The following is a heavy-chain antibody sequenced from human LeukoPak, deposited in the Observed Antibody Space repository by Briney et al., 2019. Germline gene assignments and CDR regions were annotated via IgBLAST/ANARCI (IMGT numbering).Heavy chain of an antibody. Sequence: ASVKVSCKASGYTFTGYYMHWVRQAPGQGLEWMGWINPNSGGTNYAQKFQGRVTMTRDTSISTAYMELSRLRSDDTAVYYCARDYYYDSSGYLDYWGQGTQVTVSS. CDR2: INPNSGGT. D-gene: IGHD3-22*01. V-gene: IGHV1-2*02. CDR1: GYTFTGYY. J-gene: IGHJ4*02. CDR3: ARDYYYDSSGYLDY.